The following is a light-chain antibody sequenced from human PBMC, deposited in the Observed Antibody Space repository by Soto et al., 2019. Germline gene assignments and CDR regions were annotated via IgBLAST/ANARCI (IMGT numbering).Light chain of an antibody. CDR1: SSDVGGYNY. Sequence: QSALTQPASVSGSPGQSITISCTGTSSDVGGYNYVSWYQQHPGKAPKLVIYEVTKRPSGVSNRFSGSKSGNTASLTISGLQAEDETDYYCSSYTSGSTLVFGTGTKVTVL. V-gene: IGLV2-14*01. CDR2: EVT. CDR3: SSYTSGSTLV. J-gene: IGLJ1*01.